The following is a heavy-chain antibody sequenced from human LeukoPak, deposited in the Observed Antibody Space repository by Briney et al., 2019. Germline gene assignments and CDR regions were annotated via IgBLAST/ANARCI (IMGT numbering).Heavy chain of an antibody. J-gene: IGHJ4*02. V-gene: IGHV3-48*04. CDR3: ARVYYDFWSGYFALFDY. CDR2: ISSSSSTI. Sequence: PGGSLRLSCAASGFTFSSYSMNWVRQAPGKGLEWVSYISSSSSTIYYADSVKGRFTISRDNAKNSLYLQMNSLRAEDTAVYYCARVYYDFWSGYFALFDYWGQGTLVTVSS. D-gene: IGHD3-3*01. CDR1: GFTFSSYS.